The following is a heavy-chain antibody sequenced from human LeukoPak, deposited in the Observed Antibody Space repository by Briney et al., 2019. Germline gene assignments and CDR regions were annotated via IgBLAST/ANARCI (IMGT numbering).Heavy chain of an antibody. J-gene: IGHJ4*02. CDR2: IYYSGST. Sequence: SETLSLTCTVSDDSISDYYRGWIRQPPGKGLEWIGSIYYSGSTYYNPSLKSRVTISVDTSKNQFSLKLSSVTAADTAVYYCARHPNYYYDSSGYYPFDYWGQGTLVTVSS. CDR1: DDSISDYY. V-gene: IGHV4-39*01. CDR3: ARHPNYYYDSSGYYPFDY. D-gene: IGHD3-22*01.